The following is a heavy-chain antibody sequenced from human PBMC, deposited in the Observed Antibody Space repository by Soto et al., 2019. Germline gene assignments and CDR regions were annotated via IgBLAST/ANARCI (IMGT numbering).Heavy chain of an antibody. D-gene: IGHD6-13*01. Sequence: EVQLVESGGGLVQPGRSLRLSCAASGFTFDDYAMHWVRQAPGKGLEWVSAISWNSGNIGYADSVKGRFTISRDNAKNSLYLQMNSLRAEDTALYYCAKANSSTWHRATVDIWGQGTMVTVSS. CDR1: GFTFDDYA. J-gene: IGHJ3*02. CDR3: AKANSSTWHRATVDI. V-gene: IGHV3-9*01. CDR2: ISWNSGNI.